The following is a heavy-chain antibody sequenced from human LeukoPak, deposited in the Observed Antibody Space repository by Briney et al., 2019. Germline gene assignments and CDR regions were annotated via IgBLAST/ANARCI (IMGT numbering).Heavy chain of an antibody. Sequence: ASVKVSCKASGYTFTSYYMHWVRQAPGQGLEWMGIINPSGGSTSYAQKFQGRVTMTRDTSTSTVYMERSSLRSEDTAVYYCARTTWAGIEYSSSHYYYYYMDVWGKGTTVTVSS. CDR1: GYTFTSYY. V-gene: IGHV1-46*01. CDR2: INPSGGST. CDR3: ARTTWAGIEYSSSHYYYYYMDV. D-gene: IGHD6-6*01. J-gene: IGHJ6*03.